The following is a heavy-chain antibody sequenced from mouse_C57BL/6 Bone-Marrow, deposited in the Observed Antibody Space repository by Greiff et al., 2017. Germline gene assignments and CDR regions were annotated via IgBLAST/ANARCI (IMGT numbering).Heavy chain of an antibody. Sequence: QVHVKQPGAELVKPGASVKVSCKASGYTFTSYWMHWVKQRPGQGLEWIGRFHPSDGDINYNQKFKGKATLTVDKSSSTAYMQRSSLTSEDSAVYYCAISGTYSFDYWGQGTTLTVSS. D-gene: IGHD4-1*01. CDR1: GYTFTSYW. J-gene: IGHJ2*01. CDR2: FHPSDGDI. V-gene: IGHV1-74*01. CDR3: AISGTYSFDY.